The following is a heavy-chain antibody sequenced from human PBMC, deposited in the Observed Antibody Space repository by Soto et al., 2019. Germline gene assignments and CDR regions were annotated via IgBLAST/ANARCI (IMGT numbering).Heavy chain of an antibody. CDR1: GFTFSSYA. V-gene: IGHV3-30-3*01. Sequence: GGSLRLSCAASGFTFSSYAMHWVRQAPGKGLEWVAVISYDGSNKYYADSVKGRFTISRDNSKNTLYLQMNSLRAEDTAVYYCARDLTRRSTTAARPGYWFAPWGQGTLVTVSS. J-gene: IGHJ5*02. CDR2: ISYDGSNK. D-gene: IGHD6-6*01. CDR3: ARDLTRRSTTAARPGYWFAP.